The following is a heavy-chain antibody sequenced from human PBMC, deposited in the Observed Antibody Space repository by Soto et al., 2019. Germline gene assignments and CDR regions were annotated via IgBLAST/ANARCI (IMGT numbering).Heavy chain of an antibody. Sequence: QKQLVESGGGSVKPGGSLRLSCAASGFTFSDHYMSWIRQAPGSGLEWVSYISRYGDTIYYADSVKGRFTISRDNAKNSLYLQMNNLRVEDTAAYYCARDPELWDESVAIRPSSYYYGMDVWGQGTTVTVSS. V-gene: IGHV3-11*01. D-gene: IGHD3-16*01. CDR3: ARDPELWDESVAIRPSSYYYGMDV. J-gene: IGHJ6*02. CDR2: ISRYGDTI. CDR1: GFTFSDHY.